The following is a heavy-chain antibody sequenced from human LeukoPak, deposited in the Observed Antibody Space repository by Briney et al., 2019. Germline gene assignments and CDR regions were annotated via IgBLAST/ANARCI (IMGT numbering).Heavy chain of an antibody. CDR3: AKQIRGNYYYYMDV. J-gene: IGHJ6*03. CDR2: ISGSGGST. V-gene: IGHV3-23*01. CDR1: GFTFSSYA. Sequence: GGSLRLSCAASGFTFSSYAMSWVRQAPGKGLEWVSAISGSGGSTYYADSVKGRFTISRDNSKNTLYLQMNSLRAEDTAVYYCAKQIRGNYYYYMDVWGKGTTVTISS. D-gene: IGHD1-14*01.